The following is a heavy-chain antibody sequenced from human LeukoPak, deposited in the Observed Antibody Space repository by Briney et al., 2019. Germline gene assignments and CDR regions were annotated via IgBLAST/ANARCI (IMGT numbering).Heavy chain of an antibody. CDR3: ARGGIAAAGTLDY. CDR2: IIPIFGIA. Sequence: ASVKVSCKASGGTFSSYAISWVRQAPGQGLDWMGRIIPIFGIANYAQKFQGRVTITADKSTSTAYMELSSLRSEDTAVYYCARGGIAAAGTLDYWGQGTLVTVSS. V-gene: IGHV1-69*04. D-gene: IGHD6-13*01. J-gene: IGHJ4*02. CDR1: GGTFSSYA.